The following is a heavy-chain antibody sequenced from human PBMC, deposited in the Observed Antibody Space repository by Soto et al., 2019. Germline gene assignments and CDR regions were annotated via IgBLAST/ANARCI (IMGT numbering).Heavy chain of an antibody. CDR1: GFTFSSYG. D-gene: IGHD5-18*01. CDR2: ISYEGSNK. J-gene: IGHJ4*02. V-gene: IGHV3-30*18. CDR3: AHDRKVDTIYYFDY. Sequence: QVQLVESGGGVVQPGRPLRLPYAASGFTFSSYGMNRVRPPPAKGLGWVAVISYEGSNKDYADSGKGRLTISRYNSTNTLYLQMNSLSAEDTSVYYCAHDRKVDTIYYFDYWGQGTLVTVSS.